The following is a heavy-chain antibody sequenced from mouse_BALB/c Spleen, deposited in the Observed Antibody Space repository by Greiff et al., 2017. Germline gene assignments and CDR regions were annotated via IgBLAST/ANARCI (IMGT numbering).Heavy chain of an antibody. CDR1: GFTFSSFG. CDR3: ARCNYYGSNGYDD. CDR2: ISSGSSTI. V-gene: IGHV5-17*02. Sequence: EVQLVESGGGLVQPGGSRKLSCAASGFTFSSFGMHWVRQAPEKGLEWVAYISSGSSTIYYADTVKGRDTISRDKSDNTLFLQMTSLWSEDTAMYYCARCNYYGSNGYDDWGQGTTLTVSA. D-gene: IGHD1-1*01. J-gene: IGHJ2*01.